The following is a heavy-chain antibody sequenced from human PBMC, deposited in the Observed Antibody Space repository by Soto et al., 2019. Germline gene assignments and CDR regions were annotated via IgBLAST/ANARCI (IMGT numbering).Heavy chain of an antibody. Sequence: EVQLVESGGGLVKPGGSLRLSCAASGFTVTRYSMNWVRQAPGQGLEWVSSISSTTNYIYYADSMKGRFTVSRDNAKNSVYLEMNSLSAEDTAVYYCARESEDLTSNFDYWGQGTLVTVSS. CDR1: GFTVTRYS. CDR2: ISSTTNYI. J-gene: IGHJ4*02. V-gene: IGHV3-21*01. CDR3: ARESEDLTSNFDY.